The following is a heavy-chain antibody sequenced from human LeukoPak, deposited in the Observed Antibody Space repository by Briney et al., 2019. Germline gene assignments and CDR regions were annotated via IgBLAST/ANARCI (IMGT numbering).Heavy chain of an antibody. V-gene: IGHV6-1*01. J-gene: IGHJ2*01. CDR1: GDSVSSNSAA. CDR3: ARLKNDWGLWYFVL. CDR2: TYYRSKWYN. Sequence: SQTLSLTCAISGDSVSSNSAAWNWIRQSPSRGLEWLGRTYYRSKWYNDYALSVKSRITINPDTSKNHFSLQLNSVTPEDTAVYYCARLKNDWGLWYFVLWGRGTLVTVSS. D-gene: IGHD3-9*01.